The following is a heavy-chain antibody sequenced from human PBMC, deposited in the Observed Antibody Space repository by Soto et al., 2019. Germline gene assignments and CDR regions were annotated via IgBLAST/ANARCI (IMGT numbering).Heavy chain of an antibody. CDR3: ARDVTSSPRRAFDY. V-gene: IGHV4-4*02. D-gene: IGHD3-3*01. CDR1: GGSISSSNW. CDR2: IYHSGST. J-gene: IGHJ4*02. Sequence: PSETLSLTCAVSGGSISSSNWWSWVRQPPGKGLEWIGEIYHSGSTNYNPSLKSRATISVDKSKNQFSLKLSSVTAADTAVYYCARDVTSSPRRAFDYWGQGTLVTVSS.